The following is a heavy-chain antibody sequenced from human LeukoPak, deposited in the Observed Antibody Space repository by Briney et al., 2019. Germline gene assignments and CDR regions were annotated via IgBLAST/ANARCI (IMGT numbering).Heavy chain of an antibody. CDR1: GYTFTIYY. V-gene: IGHV1-46*01. D-gene: IGHD3-10*01. CDR2: INPSGGST. Sequence: ASVNVSCTSSGYTFTIYYMHWVRQAPGQGLEWVGIINPSGGSTSYAQKFQVRVTITIDTSTSKVYMELSSLRSESWAVCYCAIGIRVSVPKGAFDIWGQGGMVTVS. CDR3: AIGIRVSVPKGAFDI. J-gene: IGHJ3*02.